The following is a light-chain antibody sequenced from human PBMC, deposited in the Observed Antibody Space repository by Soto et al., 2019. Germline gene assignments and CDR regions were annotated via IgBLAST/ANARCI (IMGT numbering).Light chain of an antibody. J-gene: IGLJ2*01. CDR1: NSNIGSKY. CDR2: RNN. V-gene: IGLV1-47*01. CDR3: AAWDNSLVGGPA. Sequence: QSVLTQPPSASGTPGQRVTISYSGSNSNIGSKYVYWYQQLPGTAPKLLLYRNNQRPSGVPDRFSGSKSGTSASLAISGLRSEDEADYYCAAWDNSLVGGPAFGGGTKVTVL.